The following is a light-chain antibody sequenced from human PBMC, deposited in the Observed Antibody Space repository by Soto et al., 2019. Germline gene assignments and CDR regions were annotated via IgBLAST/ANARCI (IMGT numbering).Light chain of an antibody. CDR3: NSYGGNDLWV. V-gene: IGLV2-8*01. CDR2: EVN. Sequence: QSVLTQPPSASWSPGQSVTISCTGTSSDVGAYKYVSWYQQYPGKSPKLMSYEVNNRPSGVPDRFSGSKSGNKASLTGSRFQSEDVANYSFNSYGGNDLWVFGVGTKVTVL. J-gene: IGLJ3*02. CDR1: SSDVGAYKY.